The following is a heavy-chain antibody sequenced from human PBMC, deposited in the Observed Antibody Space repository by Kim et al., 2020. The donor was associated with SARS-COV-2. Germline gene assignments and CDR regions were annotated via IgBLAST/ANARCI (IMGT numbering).Heavy chain of an antibody. D-gene: IGHD6-19*01. CDR1: GFTFSSYA. Sequence: GGSLRLSCAASGFTFSSYAMHWVRQAPGKGLEYVSAISSNGGSTYYANSVKGRFTISRDNSKNTLYLQMGSLRAEDMAVYYCARDRGSGWGYWYFDLWGRGTLVTVSS. CDR2: ISSNGGST. J-gene: IGHJ2*01. V-gene: IGHV3-64*01. CDR3: ARDRGSGWGYWYFDL.